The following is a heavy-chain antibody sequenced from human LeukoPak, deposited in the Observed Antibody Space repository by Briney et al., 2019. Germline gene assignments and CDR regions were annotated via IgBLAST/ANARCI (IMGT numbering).Heavy chain of an antibody. CDR1: GGSISSSSYY. Sequence: SETLSLTCTVSGGSISSSSYYWGWIRQPPGKGLEWIGSIYYSGSTYYNPSLKSRVTISVDTSKNQFSLKLSSVTAADTAVYYCARAPLYYYDSSGYFFVDYWGQGTLVTVSS. D-gene: IGHD3-22*01. CDR3: ARAPLYYYDSSGYFFVDY. J-gene: IGHJ4*02. V-gene: IGHV4-39*07. CDR2: IYYSGST.